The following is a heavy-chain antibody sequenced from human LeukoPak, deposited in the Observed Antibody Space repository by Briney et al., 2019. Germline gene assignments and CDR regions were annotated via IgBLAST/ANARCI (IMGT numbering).Heavy chain of an antibody. Sequence: PGGSLRLSCAASGFTFSSYGMSWVRQAPGKGLEWVSGVSGGGDNTYYADSVKGRFTISRDNSKNTLYLQMNSLRAEDTAVYYCAKYYGDYYYYYYMDVWGKGTTVTVSS. CDR2: VSGGGDNT. D-gene: IGHD4-17*01. J-gene: IGHJ6*03. CDR1: GFTFSSYG. CDR3: AKYYGDYYYYYYMDV. V-gene: IGHV3-23*01.